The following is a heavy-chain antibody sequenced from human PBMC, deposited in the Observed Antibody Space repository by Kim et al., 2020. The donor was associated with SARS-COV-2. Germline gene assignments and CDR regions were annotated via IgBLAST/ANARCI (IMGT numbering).Heavy chain of an antibody. Sequence: SETLSLTCTVSGGSISDSYWSWIRQPAGKGLEYIGRIYARGNTNYNPSLDSRVSMSVDTSKNQFSLKLTSVTAADTAIYYCARDSYGIYYLLSWFDPWG. V-gene: IGHV4-4*07. CDR1: GGSISDSY. D-gene: IGHD1-26*01. CDR2: IYARGNT. CDR3: ARDSYGIYYLLSWFDP. J-gene: IGHJ5*02.